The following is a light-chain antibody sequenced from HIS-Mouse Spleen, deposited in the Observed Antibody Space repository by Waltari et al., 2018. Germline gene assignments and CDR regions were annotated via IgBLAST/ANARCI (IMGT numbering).Light chain of an antibody. Sequence: SYELTQPPSVSVSPGQTASITGPGDKLGDKYACWYQQKPGQSPVLVIYQDSKRPSGIPERFSGSNSGNTATLTISGTQAMDEADYYCQAWDSSTDVVFGGGTKLTVL. J-gene: IGLJ2*01. V-gene: IGLV3-1*01. CDR1: KLGDKY. CDR2: QDS. CDR3: QAWDSSTDVV.